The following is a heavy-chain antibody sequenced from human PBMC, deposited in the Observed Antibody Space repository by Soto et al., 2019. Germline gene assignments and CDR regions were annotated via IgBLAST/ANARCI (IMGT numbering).Heavy chain of an antibody. V-gene: IGHV3-30-3*01. D-gene: IGHD4-17*01. CDR1: GFTFSSYA. J-gene: IGHJ3*02. CDR3: ARGLLPYGDYTAGDAFDI. CDR2: ISYDGSNK. Sequence: QVQLVESGGGVVQPGRSLRLSCAASGFTFSSYAMHWVRQAPGKGLEWVAVISYDGSNKYYADSVKGRFTISRDNSKNSMYLQMNSLRAEDTAVYYCARGLLPYGDYTAGDAFDIWGQGTMVTVSS.